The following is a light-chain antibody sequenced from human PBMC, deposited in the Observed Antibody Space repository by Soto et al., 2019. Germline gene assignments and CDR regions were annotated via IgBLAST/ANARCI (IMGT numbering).Light chain of an antibody. CDR1: SSNIGNNY. V-gene: IGLV1-51*01. CDR3: ATWDSWITASV. CDR2: DNN. J-gene: IGLJ1*01. Sequence: QSVLTQPPSVSAAPGQKVTISCSGSSSNIGNNYVSWYQQLPGTAPTLLIYDNNKRPSGIPDRCSGSKSGTSATLSITGLQTGDEAGYYCATWDSWITASVFGSWTNATVL.